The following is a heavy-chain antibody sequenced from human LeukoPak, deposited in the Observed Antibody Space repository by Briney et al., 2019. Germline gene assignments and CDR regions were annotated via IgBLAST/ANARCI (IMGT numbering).Heavy chain of an antibody. CDR3: VRDMGYSDYGPDS. CDR2: IRGSNGDT. Sequence: ASVKVSCKASGYIFINSGISWVRQAPGHGLEWMGWIRGSNGDTNYAQSLQGRVTVTTDTSTSTAYMELRSLRSDDTAVYYCVRDMGYSDYGPDSWGQGTLVTVSS. D-gene: IGHD4-11*01. CDR1: GYIFINSG. J-gene: IGHJ5*01. V-gene: IGHV1-18*01.